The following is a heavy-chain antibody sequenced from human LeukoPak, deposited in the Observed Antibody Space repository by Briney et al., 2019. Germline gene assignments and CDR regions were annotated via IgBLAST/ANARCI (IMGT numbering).Heavy chain of an antibody. CDR3: ARVYCSSTSCSNWFDP. V-gene: IGHV1-69*13. D-gene: IGHD2-2*01. J-gene: IGHJ5*02. CDR1: GGTFSSYA. Sequence: SVKVSCKASGGTFSSYAISWVRQAPGQGLEWMGGIIPIFGTANYAQKFQGRVTITADEPTSTAYMELSSLRSEDTAVYYCARVYCSSTSCSNWFDPWGQGTLVTVSS. CDR2: IIPIFGTA.